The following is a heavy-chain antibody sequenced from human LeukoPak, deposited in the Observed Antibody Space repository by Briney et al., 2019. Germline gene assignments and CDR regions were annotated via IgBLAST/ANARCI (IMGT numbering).Heavy chain of an antibody. CDR2: ISGSGGST. Sequence: PGGSLRLSCAASGFTFDDYDMSWVRQAPGKGLEWVSAISGSGGSTYYADSVKGRFTISRDNSKNTLYLQMNSLRAEDTAVYYCAKGHYGDYVPVDYWGQGTLVTVSS. J-gene: IGHJ4*02. V-gene: IGHV3-23*01. CDR1: GFTFDDYD. D-gene: IGHD4-17*01. CDR3: AKGHYGDYVPVDY.